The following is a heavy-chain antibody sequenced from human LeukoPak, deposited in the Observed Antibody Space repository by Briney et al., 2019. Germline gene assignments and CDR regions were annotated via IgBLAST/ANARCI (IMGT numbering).Heavy chain of an antibody. CDR2: IYYSGST. Sequence: SETLSLTCTVSGGSISSYYWSWIRQPPGKGPEWIGYIYYSGSTNYNPSLKSRVTISVDTSKNQFSLKLSSVTAADTAVYYCARDLAVAGYFDYWGRGTLVTVSS. J-gene: IGHJ4*02. V-gene: IGHV4-59*01. D-gene: IGHD6-19*01. CDR3: ARDLAVAGYFDY. CDR1: GGSISSYY.